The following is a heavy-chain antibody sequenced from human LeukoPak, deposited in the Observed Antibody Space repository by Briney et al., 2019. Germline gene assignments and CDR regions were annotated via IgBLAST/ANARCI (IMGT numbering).Heavy chain of an antibody. D-gene: IGHD1-26*01. CDR2: INHSGST. J-gene: IGHJ4*02. V-gene: IGHV4-34*01. CDR1: GGSFSGYY. CDR3: ARETSDTTPYFDY. Sequence: SETLSLTCAVYGGSFSGYYWSWIRQPPGKGLEWIGEINHSGSTNYNPSLKSRVTISLDTSKNQFSLKLSSVTAADTAVYYCARETSDTTPYFDYWGQGTLVTVSS.